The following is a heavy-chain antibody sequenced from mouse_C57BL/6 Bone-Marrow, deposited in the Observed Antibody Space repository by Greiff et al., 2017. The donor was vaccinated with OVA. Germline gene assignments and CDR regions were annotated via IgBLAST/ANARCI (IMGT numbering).Heavy chain of an antibody. V-gene: IGHV1-50*01. Sequence: QVQLQQPGAELVKPGASVQLSCKASGYPFTSYWMQWVKQRPGQGLEWIGEIDPSDSYTNYNQKFKGKATLTVDTSSSTAYMQLSSLTSEDSADYYCARSGGSYWYFDVWGTGTTVTVSS. D-gene: IGHD3-1*01. CDR2: IDPSDSYT. CDR3: ARSGGSYWYFDV. CDR1: GYPFTSYW. J-gene: IGHJ1*03.